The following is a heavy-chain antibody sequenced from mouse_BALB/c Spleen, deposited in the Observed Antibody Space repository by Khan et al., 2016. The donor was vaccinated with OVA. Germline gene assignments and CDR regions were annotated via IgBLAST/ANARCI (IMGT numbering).Heavy chain of an antibody. CDR1: GYTLTSYW. Sequence: QVQLKQSGAELVRPGASVKLSCKTSGYTLTSYWIHWVKKRSGQGLEWIARIYPGTVNPYYNEKSRGRATLPATKSSSTAYMQLSSLNSEDSAVYFCAREEALYYFAYWGQGTTLTVSS. CDR3: AREEALYYFAY. V-gene: IGHV1-76*01. CDR2: IYPGTVNP. D-gene: IGHD3-2*02. J-gene: IGHJ2*01.